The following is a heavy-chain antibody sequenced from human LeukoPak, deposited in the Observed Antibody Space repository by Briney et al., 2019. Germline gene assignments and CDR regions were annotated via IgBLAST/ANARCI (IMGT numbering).Heavy chain of an antibody. V-gene: IGHV3-23*01. CDR3: AKSYGSGSYLTWFDP. CDR1: GFTFSSYD. J-gene: IGHJ5*02. D-gene: IGHD3-10*01. CDR2: ISGSGGGT. Sequence: PGGSLRLSCAPSGFTFSSYDMNWVRQAPGKGLEWVSAISGSGGGTHYADSVKGRFTLSRDNSKNTPYLQMNSLRAEDTAIYYCAKSYGSGSYLTWFDPWGQGTLVTVSS.